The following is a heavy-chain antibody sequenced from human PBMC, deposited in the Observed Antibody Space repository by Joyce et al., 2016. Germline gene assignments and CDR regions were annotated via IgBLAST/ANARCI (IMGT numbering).Heavy chain of an antibody. V-gene: IGHV1-8*01. CDR2: MSPNSGNT. J-gene: IGHJ6*02. CDR3: ARGRVYYYYGMDI. Sequence: QVQLVQSGAEMKKPGASVKVSCKASGYTFTNYDPNWVRQATGQGLEWMGWMSPNSGNTDSAQKFQGRVTMTRNTSISTAYMELSSLKSEDTAVYYCARGRVYYYYGMDIWGQGTTVTVSS. CDR1: GYTFTNYD.